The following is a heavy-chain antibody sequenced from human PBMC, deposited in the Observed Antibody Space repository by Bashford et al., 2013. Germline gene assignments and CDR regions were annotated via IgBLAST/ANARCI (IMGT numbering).Heavy chain of an antibody. CDR2: IYWNDER. D-gene: IGHD2-15*01. Sequence: SGPTLVKPTETLTLTCTFSGFSLTTSTLGVGWIRQSPGKAPESLALIYWNDERRFSPSLKSRLTITKDTSKNQVVLTMTNMDPVDTATYYCARIGSSQDVWGQGTTVTVSS. CDR3: ARIGSSQDV. J-gene: IGHJ6*02. CDR1: GFSLTTSTLG. V-gene: IGHV2-5*01.